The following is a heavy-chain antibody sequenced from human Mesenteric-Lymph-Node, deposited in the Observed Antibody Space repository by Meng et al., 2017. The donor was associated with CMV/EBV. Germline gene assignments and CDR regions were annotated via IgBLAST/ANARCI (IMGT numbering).Heavy chain of an antibody. D-gene: IGHD5-12*01. CDR3: ARYNGYAADY. J-gene: IGHJ4*02. CDR2: INHSGST. CDR1: GGSFSGY. Sequence: LSLTCAVYGGSFSGYWNWIRQPPGKGLEWIGEINHSGSTKYSPSLRSRATISVDTSKSQFSLMVSSVTAADTGVYYCARYNGYAADYWGQGTLVTVSS. V-gene: IGHV4-34*01.